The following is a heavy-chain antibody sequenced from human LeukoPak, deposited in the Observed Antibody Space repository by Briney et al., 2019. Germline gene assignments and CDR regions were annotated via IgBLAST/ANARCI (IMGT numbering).Heavy chain of an antibody. CDR2: IYTSGST. D-gene: IGHD3-10*01. CDR1: GGSISSYY. CDR3: ARAVGSGSFQTYYYYMDV. Sequence: SETLSLTCTVSGGSISSYYWSWIRQPAGKGLEWIGRIYTSGSTNYNPSLKSRVTMSVDTSKNQFSLKLSSVTAADTAAYYCARAVGSGSFQTYYYYMDVWGKGTTVTISS. V-gene: IGHV4-4*07. J-gene: IGHJ6*03.